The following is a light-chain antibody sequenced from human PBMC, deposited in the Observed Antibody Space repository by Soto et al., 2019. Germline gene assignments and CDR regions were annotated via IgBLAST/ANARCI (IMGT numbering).Light chain of an antibody. Sequence: EIVLTQSPATLSLSPGERATLSCRASQSVSSYLAWYQQKPGQAPRLLIYDTSKRATGIPARCSGSGSGTGFTLTISSLAPEDFAVYHCQQRTNWPRSFTFGPGNKVDIK. CDR2: DTS. V-gene: IGKV3-11*01. J-gene: IGKJ3*01. CDR1: QSVSSY. CDR3: QQRTNWPRSFT.